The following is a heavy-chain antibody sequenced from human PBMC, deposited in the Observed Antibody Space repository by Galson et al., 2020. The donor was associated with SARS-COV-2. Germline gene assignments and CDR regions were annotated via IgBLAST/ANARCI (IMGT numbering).Heavy chain of an antibody. J-gene: IGHJ4*02. D-gene: IGHD3-9*01. CDR1: GFTFSRHW. V-gene: IGHV3-74*03. CDR2: INRDGSGT. CDR3: ASSNPYYDSLTGYLPLFDY. Sequence: GESLKISCEVSGFTFSRHWMHWVRQVPGKGLVWVSRINRDGSGTKYADSVKGRFTISRDNAKNTLYLQMNSLRAEDTAVYYCASSNPYYDSLTGYLPLFDYWGQGTLVTVSS.